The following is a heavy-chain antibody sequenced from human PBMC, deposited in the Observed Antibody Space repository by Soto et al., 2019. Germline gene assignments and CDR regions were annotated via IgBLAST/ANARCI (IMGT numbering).Heavy chain of an antibody. D-gene: IGHD3-3*01. CDR3: ARDRITTRGDAFDL. V-gene: IGHV1-69*08. CDR2: IIPIPDIT. CDR1: GATFSTYI. Sequence: QVQLVQSGAEVRKPGPSGKVSCKAPGATFSTYIISGVRQAPGQGLEWMGRIIPIPDITNYAQKFQGRVTVTADRSTSTAYMELTSLKSEDTAVYYCARDRITTRGDAFDLWGQGTMVTVSS. J-gene: IGHJ3*01.